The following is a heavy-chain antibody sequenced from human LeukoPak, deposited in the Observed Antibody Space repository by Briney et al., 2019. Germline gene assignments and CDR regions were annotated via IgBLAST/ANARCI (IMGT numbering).Heavy chain of an antibody. J-gene: IGHJ4*02. CDR3: ARGPGGGY. CDR1: GGSISSSSYY. Sequence: SETLSLTCTVSGGSISSSSYYWGWHRQPPGKGLEWIGSIYYSGSTYYNPSLKSRVTISVDTSKNQFSLKLSSVTAADTAVYYCARGPGGGYWGQGTLVTVSS. D-gene: IGHD2-2*01. V-gene: IGHV4-39*07. CDR2: IYYSGST.